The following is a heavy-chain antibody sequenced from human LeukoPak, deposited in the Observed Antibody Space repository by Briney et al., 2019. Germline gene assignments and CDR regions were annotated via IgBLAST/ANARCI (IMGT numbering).Heavy chain of an antibody. D-gene: IGHD6-13*01. J-gene: IGHJ4*02. Sequence: GGSLRLSCAASGFTFSSYWMHWVRQAPGKGLVWVSRINSDGSSTSYADSVKGRFTISRDNAKNTLYLQMNSLRAEDTAVYYCARDPESSWYVDYFDYWGQGTLVTVSS. CDR2: INSDGSST. CDR3: ARDPESSWYVDYFDY. V-gene: IGHV3-74*01. CDR1: GFTFSSYW.